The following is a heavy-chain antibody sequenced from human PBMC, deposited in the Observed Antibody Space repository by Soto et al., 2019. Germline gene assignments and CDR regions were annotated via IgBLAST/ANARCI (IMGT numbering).Heavy chain of an antibody. Sequence: QMQLVQSGAEVKERGSSVKISCKTSGGTFNTYPLTWVRQAPGQGLEWIGGIIPIFGIKNVAQRFQGRVTINADESLTTAYMEMTSLRSDDTAVYYCAKEAGEHWGQGTLVTVSS. D-gene: IGHD3-16*01. CDR1: GGTFNTYP. CDR3: AKEAGEH. J-gene: IGHJ1*01. V-gene: IGHV1-69*01. CDR2: IIPIFGIK.